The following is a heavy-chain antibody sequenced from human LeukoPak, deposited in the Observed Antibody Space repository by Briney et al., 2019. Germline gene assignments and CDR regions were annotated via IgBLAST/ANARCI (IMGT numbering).Heavy chain of an antibody. CDR1: GFTFSNYA. J-gene: IGHJ4*02. CDR3: AKSHVLLWFGELTKLPFDY. D-gene: IGHD3-10*01. Sequence: GGSLRLSCAASGFTFSNYAMSWVRQAPGKGLEWVSAISGSGGSTYYADSVKGRFTISRDNSKNTLYLQMNSLRAEDTAVYCCAKSHVLLWFGELTKLPFDYWGQGTLVTVSS. V-gene: IGHV3-23*01. CDR2: ISGSGGST.